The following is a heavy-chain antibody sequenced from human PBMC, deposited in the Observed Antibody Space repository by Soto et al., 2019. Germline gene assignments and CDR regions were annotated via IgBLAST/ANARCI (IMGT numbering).Heavy chain of an antibody. J-gene: IGHJ6*02. CDR2: INPNSGGT. CDR3: ASVKGWWGSGSYGMDG. D-gene: IGHD2-15*01. CDR1: GYTFTGYY. Sequence: ASVKVSCKASGYTFTGYYMHWVRQAPGQGLEWMGWINPNSGGTNYAQKFQGWVTMTRDTSISTAYMELSRLRSDDTAVYYCASVKGWWGSGSYGMDGWGQGITVTVSS. V-gene: IGHV1-2*04.